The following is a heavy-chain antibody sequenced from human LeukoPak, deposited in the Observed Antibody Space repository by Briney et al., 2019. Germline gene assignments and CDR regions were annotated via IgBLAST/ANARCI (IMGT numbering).Heavy chain of an antibody. Sequence: SETLSLTCAVSGYSISSGYYWGWIRQPPGKGLEWIGSIYHSGSTYYNPSLKSRVTISVDTSKNQFSLKLSSVTAADTAVYYCARDSIRGDYAHWGQGTLVTVSS. CDR1: GYSISSGYY. V-gene: IGHV4-38-2*02. CDR3: ARDSIRGDYAH. D-gene: IGHD4-17*01. J-gene: IGHJ4*02. CDR2: IYHSGST.